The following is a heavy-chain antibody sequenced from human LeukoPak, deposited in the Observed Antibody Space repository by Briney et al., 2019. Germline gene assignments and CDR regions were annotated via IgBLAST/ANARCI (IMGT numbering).Heavy chain of an antibody. J-gene: IGHJ6*03. D-gene: IGHD3-10*01. CDR2: INYSGST. CDR3: ARLARLTLIRGVTGYHSLVV. Sequence: SETLSLTCTVSGGSINSFYWSWIRQPPGGGLEWIGDINYSGSTNYNPSLKSRVTISVGASKRHLSLWLSSVTAADTAVYYCARLARLTLIRGVTGYHSLVVWGKG. V-gene: IGHV4-59*01. CDR1: GGSINSFY.